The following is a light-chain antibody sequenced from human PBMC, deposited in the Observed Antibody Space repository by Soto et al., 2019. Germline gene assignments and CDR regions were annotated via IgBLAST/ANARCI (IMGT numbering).Light chain of an antibody. J-gene: IGKJ5*01. CDR1: QNLLHSNGYNY. CDR3: MQGVQTPPIT. CDR2: LGS. Sequence: EIVLTQSPLSLPVTPGEPASISCRSSQNLLHSNGYNYLNWYLQKPGQSPQLLVYLGSNRASGVPDRFSGSGTGTDFTLKISRVEAEDVGVYYCMQGVQTPPITFGQGTRLEI. V-gene: IGKV2-28*01.